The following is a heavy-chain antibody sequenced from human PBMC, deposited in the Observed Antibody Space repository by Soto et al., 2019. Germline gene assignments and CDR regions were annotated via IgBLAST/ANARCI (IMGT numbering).Heavy chain of an antibody. V-gene: IGHV1-69*12. D-gene: IGHD3-10*02. J-gene: IGHJ5*02. CDR1: GATFNRQD. CDR2: FIPIFGTT. Sequence: QVVQSGAEVKKPGSSVKVSCKASGATFNRQDFSWVRHAPGQGLEWMGGFIPIFGTTDYSQKFQGRVTITADEATSTAYMELSSLTSDDTAVYYCARVDSSMFEGGEGCAPWGQGTLVTVSS. CDR3: ARVDSSMFEGGEGCAP.